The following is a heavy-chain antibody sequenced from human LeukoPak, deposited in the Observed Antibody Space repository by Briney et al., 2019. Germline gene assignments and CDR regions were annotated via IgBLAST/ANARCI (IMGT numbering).Heavy chain of an antibody. CDR1: GFTFSSYA. CDR3: AKDPTPYSSGWWGY. V-gene: IGHV3-23*01. CDR2: ISGSGGST. Sequence: PGGSLRLSCAASGFTFSSYAMSWVRQAPGKGLEWVSAISGSGGSTYYADSVKGRFTISRDNSKNTLYLQMNGLRAEDTAVYYCAKDPTPYSSGWWGYWGQGTLVTVSS. D-gene: IGHD6-19*01. J-gene: IGHJ4*02.